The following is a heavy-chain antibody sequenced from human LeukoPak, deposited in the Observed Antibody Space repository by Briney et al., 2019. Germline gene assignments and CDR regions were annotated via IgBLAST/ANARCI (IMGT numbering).Heavy chain of an antibody. CDR3: ARPRALAYYFDY. CDR1: GFTLSSHW. V-gene: IGHV3-7*03. Sequence: GGSLRLSCAASGFTLSSHWMSWARQAPGKGLEWVANIKQDGSAKYYVDSVKGLFTISRDNAKNSLYLQMNSLRAEDTAVYYCARPRALAYYFDYWGQGTLVTVSS. CDR2: IKQDGSAK. J-gene: IGHJ4*02.